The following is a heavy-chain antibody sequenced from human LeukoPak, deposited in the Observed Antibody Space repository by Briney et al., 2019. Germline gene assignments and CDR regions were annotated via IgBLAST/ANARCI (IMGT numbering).Heavy chain of an antibody. J-gene: IGHJ4*02. V-gene: IGHV1-2*02. Sequence: ASVKVSCKASGYTLTGYNMHWVRQAPGQGLEWTGWIDPNSGGTNYAQKFQGRVTMTRDTSISTAYMELSSLKSDDTAVYYCARGRMGGGNDYWGQGTLVTVSS. CDR3: ARGRMGGGNDY. D-gene: IGHD2-15*01. CDR1: GYTLTGYN. CDR2: IDPNSGGT.